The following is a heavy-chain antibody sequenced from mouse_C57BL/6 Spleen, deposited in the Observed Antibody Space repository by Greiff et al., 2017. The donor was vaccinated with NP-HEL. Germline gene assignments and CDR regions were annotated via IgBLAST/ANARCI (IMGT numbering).Heavy chain of an antibody. J-gene: IGHJ1*03. CDR1: GYSFTSYY. V-gene: IGHV1-66*01. CDR2: IYPGSGNT. CDR3: ASYDSNSNGYFDV. Sequence: QVQLQQSGPELVKPGASVKISCKASGYSFTSYYINWVKQRPGQGLEWIGWIYPGSGNTKYNEKFKGKATLTADTSSSTAYMQLSSLTSEDTAVYYCASYDSNSNGYFDVWGTGTTVTVSS. D-gene: IGHD2-5*01.